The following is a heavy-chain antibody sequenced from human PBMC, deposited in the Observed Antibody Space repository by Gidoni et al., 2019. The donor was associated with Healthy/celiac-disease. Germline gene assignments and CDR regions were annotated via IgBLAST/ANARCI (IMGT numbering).Heavy chain of an antibody. J-gene: IGHJ4*02. CDR2: ISGSGGST. CDR3: AKENYGAGSYYNGGGKPPSQNDY. D-gene: IGHD3-10*01. CDR1: GFTFSSYA. Sequence: EVQLLESGGGLVQPGGSLRLSCAASGFTFSSYAMNWLHQAPGKVLEGVSAISGSGGSTYYADSVKGRLTISRDNSKNTLYLQMNSLRAEDTAVYYCAKENYGAGSYYNGGGKPPSQNDYWGQGTLVTVSS. V-gene: IGHV3-23*01.